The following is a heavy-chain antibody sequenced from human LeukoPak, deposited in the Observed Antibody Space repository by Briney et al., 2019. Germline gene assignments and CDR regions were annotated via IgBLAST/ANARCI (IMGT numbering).Heavy chain of an antibody. V-gene: IGHV3-33*01. CDR2: IWYDGSNK. J-gene: IGHJ4*02. CDR3: AREGYYGSGSPPSLYFDY. CDR1: GFTFSSYG. D-gene: IGHD3-10*01. Sequence: GGSLRLSCAASGFTFSSYGMHWVRQAPGKGLEWVAVIWYDGSNKYYADSVKGRFTISRDNSKSTLYLQMNSLRPEDTAIYYCAREGYYGSGSPPSLYFDYWGQGTLVTVCS.